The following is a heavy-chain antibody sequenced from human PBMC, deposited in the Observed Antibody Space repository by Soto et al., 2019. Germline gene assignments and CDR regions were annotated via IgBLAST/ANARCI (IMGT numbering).Heavy chain of an antibody. CDR2: IYYSGST. Sequence: QVQLQESGPGLVKPSQTLSLTCTVSGGSISSGGYYWSWIRQHPGKGLEWIGYIYYSGSTYYNPFLKTRVTISVDTSKNQFSLKLSSVTAADTAVYYCARGGRRSPGMDVWGQGTTVPVSS. CDR3: ARGGRRSPGMDV. V-gene: IGHV4-31*03. CDR1: GGSISSGGYY. J-gene: IGHJ6*02.